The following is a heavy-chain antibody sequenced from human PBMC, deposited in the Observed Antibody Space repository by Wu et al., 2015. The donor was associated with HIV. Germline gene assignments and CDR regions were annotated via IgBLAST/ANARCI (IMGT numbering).Heavy chain of an antibody. CDR1: GDTFDTFG. J-gene: IGHJ5*02. D-gene: IGHD3-10*01. Sequence: VQSGAELKKPGASVRVSCQTSGDTFDTFGITWVRQAPGQGLEWMGWIHDNGRTNYAQKVRGRVTMTTDTSTSTAYMELTSLTSDDTAIYYCANLLRRAYDSGSQQQIVFDPWGQGTRRSPSPQ. CDR3: ANLLRRAYDSGSQQQIVFDP. V-gene: IGHV1-18*01. CDR2: IHDNGRT.